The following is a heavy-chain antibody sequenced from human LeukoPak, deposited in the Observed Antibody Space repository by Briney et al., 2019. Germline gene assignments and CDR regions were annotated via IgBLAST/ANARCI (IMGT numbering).Heavy chain of an antibody. CDR1: GFTFSNSA. CDR2: ISGSGGGT. Sequence: GGSLSLSCAASGFTFSNSAMSWVRQAPGKGLVWVSAISGSGGGTYYADSVKGRFTISRDNSKNTLYVQMNSLRAADTAVYYCAKAAGRGYTYGDYVDYWGQGTLVTVSS. J-gene: IGHJ4*02. V-gene: IGHV3-23*01. CDR3: AKAAGRGYTYGDYVDY. D-gene: IGHD5-18*01.